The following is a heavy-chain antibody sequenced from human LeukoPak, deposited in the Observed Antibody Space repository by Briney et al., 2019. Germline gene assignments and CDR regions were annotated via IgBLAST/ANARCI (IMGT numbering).Heavy chain of an antibody. Sequence: SLRLSCAASGFTFDDYAMHWVRQAPGKGLEWVSGISWNSGSIGYADSVKGRFTISRDNAKNSLYLQMNSLRAEDTAVYYCARDRESLAFDIWGQGTMVTVSS. D-gene: IGHD3-10*01. CDR1: GFTFDDYA. J-gene: IGHJ3*02. CDR2: ISWNSGSI. V-gene: IGHV3-9*01. CDR3: ARDRESLAFDI.